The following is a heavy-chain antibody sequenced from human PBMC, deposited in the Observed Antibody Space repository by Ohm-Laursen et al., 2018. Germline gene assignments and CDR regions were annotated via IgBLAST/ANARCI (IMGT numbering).Heavy chain of an antibody. CDR1: GFTFSSYA. CDR2: ISGSGGST. V-gene: IGHV3-23*01. Sequence: SLRLSCAAFGFTFSSYAMSWVRQAPGKGLEWVSTISGSGGSTYYADSVKGRFTISRDNSKNTLYLQMNSLRAEDTAIYYCAKSRLGDIVATIGYWGQGTLVTVSS. D-gene: IGHD5-12*01. J-gene: IGHJ4*02. CDR3: AKSRLGDIVATIGY.